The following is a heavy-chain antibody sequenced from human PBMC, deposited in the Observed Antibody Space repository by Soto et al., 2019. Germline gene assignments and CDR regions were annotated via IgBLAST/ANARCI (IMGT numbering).Heavy chain of an antibody. Sequence: QVQLRETGPGLVKPSETLSLTCIVAGSSISPYYWTWIRQAPGKGLEWMGNVYYSGTASYNPSLKSRVTILVDRSRNLFSLRLTSVTAADTAMYFCSRVGGYYGDYPNFDYWGQGARVTVSS. CDR1: GSSISPYY. D-gene: IGHD4-17*01. V-gene: IGHV4-59*01. J-gene: IGHJ4*02. CDR2: VYYSGTA. CDR3: SRVGGYYGDYPNFDY.